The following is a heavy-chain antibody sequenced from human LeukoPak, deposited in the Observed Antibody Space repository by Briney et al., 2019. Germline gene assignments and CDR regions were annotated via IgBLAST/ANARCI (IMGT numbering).Heavy chain of an antibody. CDR1: GGSISSGVCY. D-gene: IGHD2-15*01. J-gene: IGHJ4*02. V-gene: IGHV4-31*03. CDR3: ARVPDCSGSRCYVDY. CDR2: IYCSGST. Sequence: SQTLSLTCTVSGGSISSGVCYWSWIRQHPGKGLEWIGYIYCSGSTYYNPSLKSRVTISVDTSKNQFSLKLSSVTAADTAVYYCARVPDCSGSRCYVDYWGQGTLVTVSS.